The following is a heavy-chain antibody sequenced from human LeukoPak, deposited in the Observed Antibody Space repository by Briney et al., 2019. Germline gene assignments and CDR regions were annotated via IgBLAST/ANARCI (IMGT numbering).Heavy chain of an antibody. CDR3: ARAQLRLGELSPKRYYYGMDV. V-gene: IGHV1-46*01. J-gene: IGHJ6*02. Sequence: ASVKVSCKASGYTFTSYYMHWVRQAPGQGLEWMGIINPSGGSTSYAQKFQGRVTMTRDTSTSTVYMELSSLRSEDTPVYYCARAQLRLGELSPKRYYYGMDVWGQGTTVTVSS. D-gene: IGHD3-16*02. CDR2: INPSGGST. CDR1: GYTFTSYY.